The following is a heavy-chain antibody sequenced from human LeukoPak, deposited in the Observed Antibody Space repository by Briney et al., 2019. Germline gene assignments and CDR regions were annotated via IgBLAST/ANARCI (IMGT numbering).Heavy chain of an antibody. J-gene: IGHJ6*03. D-gene: IGHD3-3*01. CDR3: VRGSELNYDFWSGFGYYYYMDV. Sequence: SVKVSCKASGGTFSSYAISWVRQAPGQGLEWMGGIIPIFGTANYAQKFQGRVTITADESTSTDYMELSSLRSEDTAVYYCVRGSELNYDFWSGFGYYYYMDVWGKGTTVTVSS. CDR2: IIPIFGTA. V-gene: IGHV1-69*01. CDR1: GGTFSSYA.